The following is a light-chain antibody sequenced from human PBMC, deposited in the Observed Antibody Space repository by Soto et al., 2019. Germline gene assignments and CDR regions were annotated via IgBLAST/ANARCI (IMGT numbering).Light chain of an antibody. Sequence: QSALTQPASVFGSPGQSITFSCTGTSSDVGGYNFVSWYQQHPGKAPKLMIYEVSSRPSGVSNRFSGSKSGNTASLTISGLQPEDEADYYCSSYAGSNNYVFGTGTKVTVL. CDR2: EVS. CDR3: SSYAGSNNYV. CDR1: SSDVGGYNF. J-gene: IGLJ1*01. V-gene: IGLV2-14*03.